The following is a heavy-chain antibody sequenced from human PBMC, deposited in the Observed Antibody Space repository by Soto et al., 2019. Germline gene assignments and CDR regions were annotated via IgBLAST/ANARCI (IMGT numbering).Heavy chain of an antibody. D-gene: IGHD6-6*01. J-gene: IGHJ4*02. CDR3: ARDHREAARRGTDY. Sequence: SETLSLTCTVSGGSISSGGYYWSWIRQHPGKGLEWIGYIYYSGSTYYNPSLKSRVTISVDTSKNQFSLKLSSVTAADTAVYYCARDHREAARRGTDYWGQGTLVTVSS. V-gene: IGHV4-31*03. CDR2: IYYSGST. CDR1: GGSISSGGYY.